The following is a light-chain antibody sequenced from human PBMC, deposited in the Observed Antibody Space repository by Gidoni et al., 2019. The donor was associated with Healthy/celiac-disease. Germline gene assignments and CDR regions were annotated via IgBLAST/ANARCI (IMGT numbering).Light chain of an antibody. J-gene: IGKJ1*01. CDR1: QSVSNY. CDR3: QQRSNWPPSWT. Sequence: EIVLTQSPAPLSLSPGEGATLSCRASQSVSNYLAWYQQKPGQAPRLLIYDASNRATGIPARFSGSGSGTDFTLTISSLEPEDFAVYYCQQRSNWPPSWTFGQGTKVEIK. V-gene: IGKV3-11*01. CDR2: DAS.